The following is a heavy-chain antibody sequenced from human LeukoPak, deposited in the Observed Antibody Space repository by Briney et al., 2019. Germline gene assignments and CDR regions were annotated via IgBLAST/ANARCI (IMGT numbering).Heavy chain of an antibody. V-gene: IGHV4-59*01. Sequence: SETLSLTCTVSGGSISSYYWSWIRQPPGKGLEWIGYIYYSGSTNYSPSLKSRVTISVDTSKNQFSLKLSSVTAADTAVYYCARGPFDSSGWAKFDYWGQGTLVTVSS. CDR2: IYYSGST. CDR3: ARGPFDSSGWAKFDY. D-gene: IGHD6-19*01. CDR1: GGSISSYY. J-gene: IGHJ4*02.